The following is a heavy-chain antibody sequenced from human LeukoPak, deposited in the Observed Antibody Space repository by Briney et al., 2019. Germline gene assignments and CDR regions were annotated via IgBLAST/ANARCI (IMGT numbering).Heavy chain of an antibody. J-gene: IGHJ4*02. CDR2: IYFSGST. D-gene: IGHD1-14*01. CDR3: ARHNRPNYFDD. V-gene: IGHV4-39*01. Sequence: SETLSLTCTVSGGSSIISRYHWGWIRQPPGKGLEWIGSIYFSGSTSYNPSLKSRVAISVDTSKKQFSLNLSSVTAADTAVYYCARHNRPNYFDDWGQGTLVTVSS. CDR1: GGSSIISRYH.